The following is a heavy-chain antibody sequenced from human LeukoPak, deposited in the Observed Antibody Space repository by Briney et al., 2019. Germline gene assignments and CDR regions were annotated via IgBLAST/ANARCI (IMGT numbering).Heavy chain of an antibody. J-gene: IGHJ5*02. V-gene: IGHV3-48*01. CDR2: ISSSSTI. CDR1: GFTFSSYN. CDR3: AKPADHYGGNPSGWFDP. D-gene: IGHD4-23*01. Sequence: QPGGSLRLSCAASGFTFSSYNMNWVRQAPGKGLEWVSYISSSSTIYYADSVKGRFTISRDNSKNTLYLQMNSLRAEDTAVYYCAKPADHYGGNPSGWFDPWGQGTLVTVSS.